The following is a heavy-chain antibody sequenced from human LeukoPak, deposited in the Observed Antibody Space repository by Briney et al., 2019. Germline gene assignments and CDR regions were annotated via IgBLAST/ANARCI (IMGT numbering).Heavy chain of an antibody. D-gene: IGHD3-22*01. Sequence: ASVKVSCKASGGTFSSYAISWVRQAPGQGLEWMGGIIPIFGTANYAQKFQGRVTITADESTSTAYMELSSLRSEDTAVYYCAESLYYYDSSGQYLDYWGQGTLVTVSS. CDR3: AESLYYYDSSGQYLDY. J-gene: IGHJ4*02. V-gene: IGHV1-69*13. CDR1: GGTFSSYA. CDR2: IIPIFGTA.